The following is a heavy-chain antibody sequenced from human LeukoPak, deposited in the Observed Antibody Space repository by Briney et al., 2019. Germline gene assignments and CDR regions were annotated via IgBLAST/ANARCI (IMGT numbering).Heavy chain of an antibody. V-gene: IGHV1-18*04. CDR1: GYTFTSYG. Sequence: ASVKVSCKASGYTFTSYGISWVRQAPGQGLEWMGWISAYNGNTNYAQKLQGRVTMTTDTSTSTAYMELRSLRSDDTAVCYCARDRAFSKYYDILTGYSPGDYWGQGTLVTVSS. CDR2: ISAYNGNT. D-gene: IGHD3-9*01. CDR3: ARDRAFSKYYDILTGYSPGDY. J-gene: IGHJ4*02.